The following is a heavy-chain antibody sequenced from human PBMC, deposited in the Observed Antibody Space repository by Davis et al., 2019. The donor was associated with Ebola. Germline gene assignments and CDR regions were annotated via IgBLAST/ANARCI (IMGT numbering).Heavy chain of an antibody. CDR3: ARGGYYSISVVVYYYGMDV. CDR2: MNPNSGNT. J-gene: IGHJ6*02. D-gene: IGHD3-22*01. V-gene: IGHV1-8*02. Sequence: ASVKVSCKASGYTFTGYYMHWVRQAPGQGLEWMGWMNPNSGNTGYAQKFQGRITMTRNISITTAYMELNSLRSEDTAVYYCARGGYYSISVVVYYYGMDVWGQGTTVTVSS. CDR1: GYTFTGYY.